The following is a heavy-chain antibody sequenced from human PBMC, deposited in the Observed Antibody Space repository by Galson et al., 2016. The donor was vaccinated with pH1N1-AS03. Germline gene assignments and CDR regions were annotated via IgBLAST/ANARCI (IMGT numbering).Heavy chain of an antibody. V-gene: IGHV4-39*01. Sequence: ETLSLTCKVSGDSISSSRFYWGWIRQPPGKGLEWIGSIYYSGSAYYNPSLKSRVTISIDTSKNQFSLRLSSVTAADTAVYYCARHPYNSSPLYYYFYYMDVWGKGTTVTVSS. J-gene: IGHJ6*03. CDR2: IYYSGSA. CDR3: ARHPYNSSPLYYYFYYMDV. D-gene: IGHD6-13*01. CDR1: GDSISSSRFY.